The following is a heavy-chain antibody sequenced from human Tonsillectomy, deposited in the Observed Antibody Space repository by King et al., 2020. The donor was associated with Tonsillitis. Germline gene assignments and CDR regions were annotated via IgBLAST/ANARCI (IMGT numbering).Heavy chain of an antibody. V-gene: IGHV3-23*04. J-gene: IGHJ3*02. D-gene: IGHD2/OR15-2a*01. CDR3: AKGGTYYFDAFDI. CDR2: ISDSGGST. Sequence: VQLVESGGGLVQPGGSLRLSCPASGFTFSSYAMSWVRQAPGKGLEWVSAISDSGGSTYYADSVKGRFTISRDNSKNTLYLQMNSLRAEDTAVYYCAKGGTYYFDAFDIWGHGTMVTVSS. CDR1: GFTFSSYA.